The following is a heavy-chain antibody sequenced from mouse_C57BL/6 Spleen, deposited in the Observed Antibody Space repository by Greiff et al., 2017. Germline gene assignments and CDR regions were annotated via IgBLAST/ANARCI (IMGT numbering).Heavy chain of an antibody. J-gene: IGHJ2*01. V-gene: IGHV5-4*01. Sequence: EVQGVESGGGLVKPGGSLKLSCAASGFTFSSYAMSWVRQTPEKRLEWVATISDGGSYTYYPDNVKGRFTISRDNAKNNLYLQMSHLKSEDTAMYYCARDNYDYYFDYWGQGTTLTVSS. CDR1: GFTFSSYA. CDR2: ISDGGSYT. D-gene: IGHD2-4*01. CDR3: ARDNYDYYFDY.